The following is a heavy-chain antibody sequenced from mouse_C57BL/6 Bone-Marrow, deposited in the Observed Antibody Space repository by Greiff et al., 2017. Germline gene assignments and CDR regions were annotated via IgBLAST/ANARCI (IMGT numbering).Heavy chain of an antibody. CDR1: GYAFSTYW. CDR3: ARDWDYFDY. Sequence: VQVVESGAELVKPGASVKISCKVSGYAFSTYWMNWVKQRPGKGLEWIGQIYPGDGDTNYNGKFKGKATLTADKSSSSLTSEDSAVYFCARDWDYFDYWGQGTTLTVSS. D-gene: IGHD4-1*01. CDR2: IYPGDGDT. V-gene: IGHV1-80*01. J-gene: IGHJ2*01.